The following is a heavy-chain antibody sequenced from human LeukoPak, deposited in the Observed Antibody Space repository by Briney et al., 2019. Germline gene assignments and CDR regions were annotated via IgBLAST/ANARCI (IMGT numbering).Heavy chain of an antibody. CDR3: ARGLRFLVV. D-gene: IGHD3-3*01. CDR2: INHSGST. Sequence: SETLSLTCAVYGGSFSGYYWSWIRQPPGKGLEWIGEINHSGSTNYNPSLKSRVTISVDTSKNQFSLELSFVTAADTAVYYCARGLRFLVVWGQGTTVTVSS. V-gene: IGHV4-34*01. CDR1: GGSFSGYY. J-gene: IGHJ6*02.